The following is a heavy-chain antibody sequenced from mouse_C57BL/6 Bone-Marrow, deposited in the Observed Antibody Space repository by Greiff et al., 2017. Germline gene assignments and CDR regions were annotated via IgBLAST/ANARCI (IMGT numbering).Heavy chain of an antibody. CDR1: GFTFSSYA. CDR3: ARALLRRFAY. J-gene: IGHJ3*01. D-gene: IGHD2-4*01. CDR2: ISDGGSYT. V-gene: IGHV5-4*03. Sequence: EVKVVESGGGLVKPGGSLKLSCAASGFTFSSYAMSWVRQTPEKRLEWVATISDGGSYTYYPDNVKGRFTISRDNAKNNLYLQMSHLKSEDTAMYYCARALLRRFAYWGQGTLVTVSA.